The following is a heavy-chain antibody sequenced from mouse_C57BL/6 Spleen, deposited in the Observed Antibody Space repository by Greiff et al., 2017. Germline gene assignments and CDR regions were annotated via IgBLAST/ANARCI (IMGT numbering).Heavy chain of an antibody. D-gene: IGHD1-1*01. J-gene: IGHJ4*01. CDR3: ARHEEEAYGSFMDY. Sequence: QVQLQQSGAELVKPGASVKLSCKASGYTFTEYTIHWVKQRSGQGLEWIGWFYPGGGSIKYTEKVKDKATLTADKSSSTVSVELSRLTSEDSAVYFCARHEEEAYGSFMDYWGQGTSVTVSS. CDR2: FYPGGGSI. CDR1: GYTFTEYT. V-gene: IGHV1-62-2*01.